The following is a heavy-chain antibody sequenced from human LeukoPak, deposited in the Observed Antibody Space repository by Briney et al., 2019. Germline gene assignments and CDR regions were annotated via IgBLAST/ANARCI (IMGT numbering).Heavy chain of an antibody. CDR2: IKQDGSEK. Sequence: GGSLRLSCAASGFTFRSFGMSWVRQAPGKGLEWVANIKQDGSEKNYVDSVKGRFTISRDSAKNTLFLQINSLRAEDTAVYYCARTGGWLSNFDFWGQGSLVTVSS. D-gene: IGHD5-24*01. CDR3: ARTGGWLSNFDF. V-gene: IGHV3-7*02. J-gene: IGHJ4*02. CDR1: GFTFRSFG.